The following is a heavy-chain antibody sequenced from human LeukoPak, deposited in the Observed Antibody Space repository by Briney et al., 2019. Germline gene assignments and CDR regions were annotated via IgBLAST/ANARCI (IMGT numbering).Heavy chain of an antibody. J-gene: IGHJ4*02. CDR2: IYHTGST. CDR1: GYSLTSGYY. Sequence: PSETLSLTCAVSGYSLTSGYYWAWIRQPPGKGLEWIGTIYHTGSTYYNSSLKSRVTISVDTSKNRFSLGLRSVTAADTAVYYCARSDDYSNEHFDYWGQGSLVTVSS. D-gene: IGHD4-11*01. V-gene: IGHV4-38-2*01. CDR3: ARSDDYSNEHFDY.